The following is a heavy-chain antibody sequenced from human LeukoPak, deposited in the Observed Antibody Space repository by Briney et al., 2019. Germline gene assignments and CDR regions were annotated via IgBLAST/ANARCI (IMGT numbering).Heavy chain of an antibody. CDR2: ISYDGSNK. CDR1: GFTFSSHG. CDR3: AKDLGYSSGCGDY. J-gene: IGHJ4*02. D-gene: IGHD6-19*01. Sequence: GGALRLSCAAPGFTFSSHGMHWGRPAPGKGVGWGGVISYDGSNKYYADSVKGRFTISRDNSKNTLYLQMNSLRAEDTAVYYCAKDLGYSSGCGDYWGQGTLVTVSS. V-gene: IGHV3-30*18.